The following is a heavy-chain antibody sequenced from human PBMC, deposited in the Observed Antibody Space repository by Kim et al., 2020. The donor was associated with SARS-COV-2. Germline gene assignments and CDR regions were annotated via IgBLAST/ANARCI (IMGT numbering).Heavy chain of an antibody. V-gene: IGHV3-23*01. Sequence: GGSLRLSCVASGFTFSSNAMSWVRQAPGKGLEWVSAISGSGDSTYSADSVKGRFTISRDNSKNTLYLQMNSLRGEDTAVYYCAKAVRGIAAVGTDYWGQG. CDR3: AKAVRGIAAVGTDY. D-gene: IGHD6-13*01. CDR1: GFTFSSNA. CDR2: ISGSGDST. J-gene: IGHJ4*02.